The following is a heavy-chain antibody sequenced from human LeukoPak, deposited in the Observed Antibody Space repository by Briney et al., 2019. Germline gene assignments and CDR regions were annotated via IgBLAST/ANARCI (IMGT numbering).Heavy chain of an antibody. CDR2: ISGSGGST. D-gene: IGHD4-17*01. Sequence: RPGGSLRLSCAASGFTFSSYATSWVRQAPGKGLEWVSAISGSGGSTYYADSVKGRFTISRDNSKNTLHLQMNSLRAEDTAVYYCAKVGPTVTHVGFDYRGQGTLVTVSS. CDR3: AKVGPTVTHVGFDY. V-gene: IGHV3-23*01. CDR1: GFTFSSYA. J-gene: IGHJ4*02.